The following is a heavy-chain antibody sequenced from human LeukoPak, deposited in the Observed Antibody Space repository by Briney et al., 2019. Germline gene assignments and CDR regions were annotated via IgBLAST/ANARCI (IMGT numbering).Heavy chain of an antibody. Sequence: GGSLRLSCAASGFTFSTYSLNWVRQAPGKGLEWVSSISSGSTYIFYADSVKGRFTISRDNAKNSLYQQMNSLRAEDTAVYYCARDPCSSGCDRFDYWGQGTLVTVSS. CDR3: ARDPCSSGCDRFDY. V-gene: IGHV3-21*01. CDR1: GFTFSTYS. D-gene: IGHD5-12*01. J-gene: IGHJ4*02. CDR2: ISSGSTYI.